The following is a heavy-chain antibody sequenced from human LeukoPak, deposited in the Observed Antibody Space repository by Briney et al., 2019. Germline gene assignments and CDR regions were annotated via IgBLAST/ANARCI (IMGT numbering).Heavy chain of an antibody. CDR2: TSYHGSNE. CDR3: AKWDIVATD. CDR1: GFTFSSYA. D-gene: IGHD5-12*01. Sequence: GRSLRLSCAASGFTFSSYAMHWVRQAPGKGLEWVAVTSYHGSNEYYADSVKGRFIISRDNSKNTLYLQMNSLRTEDTAVYYCAKWDIVATDWGQGTLVTVSS. V-gene: IGHV3-30*18. J-gene: IGHJ4*02.